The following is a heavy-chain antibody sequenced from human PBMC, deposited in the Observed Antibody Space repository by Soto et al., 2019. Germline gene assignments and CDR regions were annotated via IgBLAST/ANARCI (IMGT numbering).Heavy chain of an antibody. CDR1: GFTFSNYA. CDR2: ISGSGLST. V-gene: IGHV3-23*01. D-gene: IGHD3-22*01. CDR3: AKDASTHYYDSSGYPGVYYFDY. J-gene: IGHJ4*02. Sequence: GSLRLSCAASGFTFSNYAMSWVRQAPGKGLKWVSAISGSGLSTYYADSMKGRFTISRDNSKNTVYLQMNSLRAEDTAVYYCAKDASTHYYDSSGYPGVYYFDYWGQGTLVTVSS.